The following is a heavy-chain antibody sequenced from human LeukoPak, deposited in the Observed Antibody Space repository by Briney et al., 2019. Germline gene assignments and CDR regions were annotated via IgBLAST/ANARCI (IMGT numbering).Heavy chain of an antibody. CDR1: GFTFSSYS. CDR2: ISSSSSTI. CDR3: ARDFPPEDYGDYVSISWAEGDYYYMDV. Sequence: PGGSLRLSCAASGFTFSSYSMNWVRQAPGKGLEWVSYISSSSSTIYYADSVKGRFTISRDNAKNSLYLQMNSLRAEDTAVYYCARDFPPEDYGDYVSISWAEGDYYYMDVWGKGTTVTVSS. V-gene: IGHV3-48*01. D-gene: IGHD4-17*01. J-gene: IGHJ6*03.